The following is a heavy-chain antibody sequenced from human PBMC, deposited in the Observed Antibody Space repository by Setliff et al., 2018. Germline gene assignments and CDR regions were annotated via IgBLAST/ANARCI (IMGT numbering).Heavy chain of an antibody. J-gene: IGHJ6*03. CDR2: IYTSWST. D-gene: IGHD6-19*01. CDR3: ARATSGWYSAYYYYMDV. V-gene: IGHV4-61*09. CDR1: DDSISSRHYY. Sequence: KPSETLSLTCTVSDDSISSRHYYWSWIRQPAGKGLEWLGQIYTSWSTNYNPSLKGRATLSIDASKRQFSLKLTSVTAADTAVYYCARATSGWYSAYYYYMDVWGKGTTVTVSS.